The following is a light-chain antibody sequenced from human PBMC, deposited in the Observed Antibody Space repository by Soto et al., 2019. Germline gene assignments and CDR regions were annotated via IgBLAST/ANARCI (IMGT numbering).Light chain of an antibody. Sequence: EIVLTQSPGTLSLSPGDRATLSCKTSQTVISTYVAWYKQKVGQAPRLLIYSASARAPGVPDRFSGGGSGSDFTLTISRLEPEDFAVYFCQHYGSSPITFGQGTRLAIK. J-gene: IGKJ5*01. CDR1: QTVISTY. CDR2: SAS. CDR3: QHYGSSPIT. V-gene: IGKV3-20*01.